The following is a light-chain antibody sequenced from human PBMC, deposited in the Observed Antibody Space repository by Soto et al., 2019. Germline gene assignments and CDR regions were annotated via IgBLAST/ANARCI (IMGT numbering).Light chain of an antibody. CDR3: SSYTTSSTRV. Sequence: QSALTQPASVSGSPGQSITISCTGTSSDVGGYNHVSWYQQHPGKAPKLMIYDVRNRPSGVSNRFSGSKSGDTASLTISGIQAEDEADYYCSSYTTSSTRVFGGGTQLTVL. J-gene: IGLJ3*02. CDR2: DVR. V-gene: IGLV2-14*01. CDR1: SSDVGGYNH.